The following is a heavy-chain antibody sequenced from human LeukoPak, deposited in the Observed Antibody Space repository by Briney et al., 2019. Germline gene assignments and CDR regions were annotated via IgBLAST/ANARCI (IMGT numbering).Heavy chain of an antibody. J-gene: IGHJ4*02. V-gene: IGHV4-61*02. CDR2: IYTNGNT. Sequence: SETLSLTCTVSGGSISGNSYYWHWIRQPAGKGLEWIGRIYTNGNTNYNPSLKSRLTMSLDTSNNRFSLMLTSVTAADTAIYYCARGGRFGYLFDYWGQGTLVTVSS. D-gene: IGHD2-15*01. CDR3: ARGGRFGYLFDY. CDR1: GGSISGNSYY.